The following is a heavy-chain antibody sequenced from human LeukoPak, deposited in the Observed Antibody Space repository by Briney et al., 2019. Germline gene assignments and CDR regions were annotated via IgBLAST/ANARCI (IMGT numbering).Heavy chain of an antibody. D-gene: IGHD5-18*01. CDR3: ARATGGYSSDLDY. V-gene: IGHV3-13*01. Sequence: GGSLRLSCAASGFIFSSYDMHWVRQDTGKGLEWVSATGTAGDTSYLGSVKGRFTISRENAKNSLYLQMNSLRAEDTAVYYCARATGGYSSDLDYWGQGTLVTVSS. CDR2: TGTAGDT. CDR1: GFIFSSYD. J-gene: IGHJ4*02.